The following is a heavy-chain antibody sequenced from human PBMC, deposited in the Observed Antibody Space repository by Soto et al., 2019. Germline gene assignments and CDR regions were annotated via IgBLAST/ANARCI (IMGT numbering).Heavy chain of an antibody. J-gene: IGHJ3*02. D-gene: IGHD3-22*01. V-gene: IGHV4-61*01. Sequence: SETLSLTCTVSGGSVSSGSYYWTWIRQPPGKGLEWIGYIYYSGSTDYYSSLKSRVTISVDTSKNQFSLKLTSVTAADTAVYYCARDRGYYDSSGYLKAFDIWGQGTMVTVSS. CDR2: IYYSGST. CDR1: GGSVSSGSYY. CDR3: ARDRGYYDSSGYLKAFDI.